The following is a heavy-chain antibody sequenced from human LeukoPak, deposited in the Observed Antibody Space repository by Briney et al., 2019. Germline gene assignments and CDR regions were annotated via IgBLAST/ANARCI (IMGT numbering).Heavy chain of an antibody. Sequence: SETLSLTCAVYGGSFSVFYWSWIRQPPGRGLEWIGEINHSGSTNYNPSLKSRVTISVDTSKNQFSLKLSSVTAADTAVYYCAGFSSSRYYYMGVWGKGTTVTVSS. D-gene: IGHD6-13*01. CDR3: AGFSSSRYYYMGV. CDR1: GGSFSVFY. J-gene: IGHJ6*03. V-gene: IGHV4-34*01. CDR2: INHSGST.